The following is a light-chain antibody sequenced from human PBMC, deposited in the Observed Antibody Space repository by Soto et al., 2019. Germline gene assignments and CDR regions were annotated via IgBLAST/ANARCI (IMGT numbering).Light chain of an antibody. J-gene: IGKJ4*01. CDR1: QTISSTF. CDR3: QQFGSSPT. V-gene: IGKV3-20*01. CDR2: GAS. Sequence: EIVLTQSPGTLSLSPGERATLLCRASQTISSTFLAWYQQKPGQAPRLLIYGASSRATGIPDRLSGSGSGTDFTLTISRLEPEDFAVYYCQQFGSSPTFGGGTKVDIK.